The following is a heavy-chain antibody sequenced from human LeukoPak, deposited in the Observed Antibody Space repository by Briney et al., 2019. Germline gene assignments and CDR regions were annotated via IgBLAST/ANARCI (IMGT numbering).Heavy chain of an antibody. CDR1: GGTFSSYA. CDR2: IIPIFGTA. D-gene: IGHD3-16*01. CDR3: ARDQDYPDAFDI. V-gene: IGHV1-69*05. J-gene: IGHJ3*02. Sequence: SVKVSCKASGGTFSSYAISWVRQAPGQGLEWMGGIIPIFGTANYAQKFQGRVTMTRDMSTSTVYMELSSLRSEDTAVYYCARDQDYPDAFDIWGQGTMVTVSS.